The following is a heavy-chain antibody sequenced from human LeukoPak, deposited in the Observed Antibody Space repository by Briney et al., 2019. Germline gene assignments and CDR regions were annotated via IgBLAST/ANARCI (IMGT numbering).Heavy chain of an antibody. Sequence: SETLSLTCTVDGGSISSGDYYWSWIRQPPGKGLDRNAYNYYSGSTYYNPSLKSRVTISVDTSKNQFSLKLSSVTAADTAVYYCARAMNDYGDYGPLDYGMDVWGQGTTVTVSS. V-gene: IGHV4-30-4*01. CDR1: GGSISSGDYY. D-gene: IGHD4-17*01. J-gene: IGHJ6*02. CDR3: ARAMNDYGDYGPLDYGMDV. CDR2: NYYSGST.